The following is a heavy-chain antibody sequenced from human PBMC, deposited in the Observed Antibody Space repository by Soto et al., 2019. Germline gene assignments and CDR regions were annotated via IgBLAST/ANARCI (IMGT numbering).Heavy chain of an antibody. CDR3: AHRVLRTVFGLVTTTAIYFDF. J-gene: IGHJ4*02. CDR2: IYWDADK. Sequence: QITLNESGPTPVKPRQTLTLTCTFSGFSLTTSGVGVGWIRQSPGKAPEWLALIYWDADKRYSSSLKSRLTINKDTPKNQVVLTMADLDPADTATYYCAHRVLRTVFGLVTTTAIYFDFWGQGTPVAVSS. CDR1: GFSLTTSGVG. V-gene: IGHV2-5*02. D-gene: IGHD3-3*01.